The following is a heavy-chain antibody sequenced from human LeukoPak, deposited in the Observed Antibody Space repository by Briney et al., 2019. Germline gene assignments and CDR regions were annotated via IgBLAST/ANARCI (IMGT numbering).Heavy chain of an antibody. V-gene: IGHV1-8*02. Sequence: ASVKVSCKASGCTFTSYDINWVRQATGQGLEWMGWMHPNSGNTGYAQKFQGRVTMARSTSVSTAYMELSSLTSEDTAVYYCARGLSRCSSGNCYQPNWLDSWGQGTLVTVSS. J-gene: IGHJ5*01. CDR3: ARGLSRCSSGNCYQPNWLDS. D-gene: IGHD2-2*01. CDR1: GCTFTSYD. CDR2: MHPNSGNT.